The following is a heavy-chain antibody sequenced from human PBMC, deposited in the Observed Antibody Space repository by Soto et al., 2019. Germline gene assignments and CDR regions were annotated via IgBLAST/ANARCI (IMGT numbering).Heavy chain of an antibody. CDR2: ISHSGST. CDR3: ARGVRYNYDSSGYLNGY. D-gene: IGHD3-22*01. J-gene: IGHJ4*02. Sequence: PSETLSLTCTVYGGSFSGFYWSWIRQPPGKGLEWIGEISHSGSTNYNPSLKSRVTMSVDTSKNQFSLKLSSVTAADTAVYYCARGVRYNYDSSGYLNGYWGQGTPVTVSS. CDR1: GGSFSGFY. V-gene: IGHV4-34*01.